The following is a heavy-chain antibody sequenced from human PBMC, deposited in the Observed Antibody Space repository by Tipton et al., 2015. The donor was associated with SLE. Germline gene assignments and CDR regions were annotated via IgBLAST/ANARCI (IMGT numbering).Heavy chain of an antibody. CDR1: GGSISSSSYY. Sequence: TLSLTCTVSGGSISSSSYYWGWIRQPPGKGLEWIGSIYYSGSTYYNPSLKSRVTISVDTSKNQFSRKLSSVTAADTAVYYCAPSIAARPRDWYFDLWGRGTLVTVSS. J-gene: IGHJ2*01. D-gene: IGHD6-6*01. V-gene: IGHV4-39*01. CDR3: APSIAARPRDWYFDL. CDR2: IYYSGST.